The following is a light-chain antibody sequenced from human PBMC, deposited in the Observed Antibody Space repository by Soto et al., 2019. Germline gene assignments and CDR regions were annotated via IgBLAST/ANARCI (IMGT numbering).Light chain of an antibody. J-gene: IGKJ1*01. CDR2: KAS. Sequence: DIQMTQSPSTLSASVGDRVTITCRASQSISPWLAWYQQIPGEAPKLLINKASSLESWVPSRFSGSGSGTEFTLTISSLQPDDVATYYCQQYATYWTFGLGTKVEIK. CDR1: QSISPW. V-gene: IGKV1-5*03. CDR3: QQYATYWT.